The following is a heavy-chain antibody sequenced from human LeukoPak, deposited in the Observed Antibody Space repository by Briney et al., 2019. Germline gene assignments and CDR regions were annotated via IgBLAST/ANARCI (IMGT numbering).Heavy chain of an antibody. Sequence: GGSLRLSCAASGFTFSSYSMNWVRQAPGKGLEWVSSISSSSSYIYYADSVKGRFTISRDNAKNSLYLQMNSLRAEDTAVYYCAKGKFAGPDFFYYWGQGTLVTVSS. CDR3: AKGKFAGPDFFYY. J-gene: IGHJ4*02. CDR2: ISSSSSYI. V-gene: IGHV3-21*01. CDR1: GFTFSSYS. D-gene: IGHD3-3*01.